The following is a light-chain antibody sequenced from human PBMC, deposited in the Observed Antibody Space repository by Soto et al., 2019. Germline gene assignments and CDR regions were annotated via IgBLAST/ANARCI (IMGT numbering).Light chain of an antibody. Sequence: IRVAKSAVTLSLSPGERATLSCRASQSVSSSYLAWYQQKPGQAPRLLIYDASTRATGIPARFSGSGSGTDFTLTISSLQPEDFTVYCCQHCTVLPLTFGEGTKVDNK. CDR2: DAS. V-gene: IGKV3D-20*02. CDR1: QSVSSSY. J-gene: IGKJ4*01. CDR3: QHCTVLPLT.